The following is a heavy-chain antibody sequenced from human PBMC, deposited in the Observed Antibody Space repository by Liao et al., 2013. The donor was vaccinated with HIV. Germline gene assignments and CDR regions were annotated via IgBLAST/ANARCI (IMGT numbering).Heavy chain of an antibody. D-gene: IGHD3-3*01. CDR1: GGSFSGHY. CDR3: ARGPSPVLRLLEWPPDS. V-gene: IGHV4-34*01. J-gene: IGHJ4*02. Sequence: QVRLQQWGAGLLKPSETLSLTCAVYGGSFSGHYWTWIRQPPGKGLEWIGEINHRGSTNYSPSLDGRVTMSVDTSKNQFSLKLSSVTAADTAVYYCARGPSPVLRLLEWPPDSWGQGTLVTVSS. CDR2: INHRGST.